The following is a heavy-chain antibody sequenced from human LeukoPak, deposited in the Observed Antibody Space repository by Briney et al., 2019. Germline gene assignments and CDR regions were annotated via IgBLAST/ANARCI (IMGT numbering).Heavy chain of an antibody. D-gene: IGHD3-10*01. V-gene: IGHV1-18*04. CDR1: GYTFTGYY. J-gene: IGHJ5*02. CDR2: ISAYNGNT. CDR3: ARVALWAWFDP. Sequence: ASVKVSCKASGYTFTGYYMHWVRQAPGQGLEWMGWISAYNGNTNYAQKLQGRVTMTTDTSTSTAYMELRSLRSDDTAVYYCARVALWAWFDPWGQGTLVTVSS.